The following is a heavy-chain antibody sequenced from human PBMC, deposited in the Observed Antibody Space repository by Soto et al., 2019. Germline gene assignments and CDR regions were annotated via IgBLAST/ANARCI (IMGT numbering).Heavy chain of an antibody. J-gene: IGHJ4*02. Sequence: QITLKESGPTLVNPTQTLTLTCSFSGFSLTTSGVGVGWVRQSPEKTLEWLALICWDDDKRYSPSLRSRLTIAKDTSKNQVVLKLTNVEPVATATYYCARILTATGGHFDSWGQGALVTVSS. CDR2: ICWDDDK. D-gene: IGHD2-8*02. CDR1: GFSLTTSGVG. CDR3: ARILTATGGHFDS. V-gene: IGHV2-5*02.